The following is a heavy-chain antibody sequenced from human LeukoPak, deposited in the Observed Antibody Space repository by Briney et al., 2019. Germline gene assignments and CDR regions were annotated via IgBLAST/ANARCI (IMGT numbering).Heavy chain of an antibody. V-gene: IGHV1-46*01. CDR1: GYTFTSYY. CDR2: INPSGGST. Sequence: SVKVSRKASGYTFTSYYMHWVRQAPGQGLEWMGIINPSGGSTSYAQKFQGRVTMTRDTSTSTVYMELSSLRSEDTAVYYCAREEGVVYGTQHGMDVWGQGTTVTVSS. D-gene: IGHD3-3*01. J-gene: IGHJ6*02. CDR3: AREEGVVYGTQHGMDV.